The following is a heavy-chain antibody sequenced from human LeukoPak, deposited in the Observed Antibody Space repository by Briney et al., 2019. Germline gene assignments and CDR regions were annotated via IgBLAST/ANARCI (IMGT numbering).Heavy chain of an antibody. CDR2: ISGSGGST. V-gene: IGHV3-23*01. CDR1: GFTFSSYW. D-gene: IGHD6-19*01. J-gene: IGHJ4*02. Sequence: GGSLRLSCAASGFTFSSYWMSWVRQAPGKGLEWVSAISGSGGSTYYADSVKGRFTISRDNSKNTLYLQMNSLRAEDTAVYYCAKDTLSSGWYDYWGQGTLVTVSS. CDR3: AKDTLSSGWYDY.